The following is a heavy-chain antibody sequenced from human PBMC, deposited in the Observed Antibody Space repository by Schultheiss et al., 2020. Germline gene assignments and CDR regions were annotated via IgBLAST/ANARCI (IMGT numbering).Heavy chain of an antibody. V-gene: IGHV3-21*01. J-gene: IGHJ6*03. CDR3: ARAYCGGDCPYYYYYYMDV. Sequence: WGSMRLSCAASGFTFSSYSMNWVRQAPGKGLEWVSSISSSSSYIYYADSVKGRFTISRDNAKNSLYLQMNSLRAEDTAVYYCARAYCGGDCPYYYYYYMDVWGKGTTVTVSS. D-gene: IGHD2-21*02. CDR2: ISSSSSYI. CDR1: GFTFSSYS.